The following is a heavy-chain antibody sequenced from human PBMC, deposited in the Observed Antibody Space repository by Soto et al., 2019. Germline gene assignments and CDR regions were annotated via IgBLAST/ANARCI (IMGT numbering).Heavy chain of an antibody. V-gene: IGHV1-69*06. Sequence: QVQLVQSGAEVKKPGSSVKVSCKASGGTFSSYAISWVRQAPGQGLEWMGGIIPIFGTANYAQKFQGRVTITADKSTRTAYMELSSLRSEDTAVYYCARGYCSSTSCYKTHYYYGMDVWGQGTTVTVSS. CDR1: GGTFSSYA. CDR2: IIPIFGTA. J-gene: IGHJ6*02. CDR3: ARGYCSSTSCYKTHYYYGMDV. D-gene: IGHD2-2*02.